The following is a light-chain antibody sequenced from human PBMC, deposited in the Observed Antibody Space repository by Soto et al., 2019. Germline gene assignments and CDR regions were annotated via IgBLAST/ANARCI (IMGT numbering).Light chain of an antibody. CDR2: DVN. V-gene: IGLV2-11*01. J-gene: IGLJ1*01. CDR3: CSYAGNYTYV. Sequence: QSALTQPRSVSGSPGQSVAISCTGTSSDVGGYNYVSWYQQHPGKAPKLMIYDVNKRPSGVPDRFSGSKSANTASLTISGLQAEDEADYYCCSYAGNYTYVFGTGTKVTVL. CDR1: SSDVGGYNY.